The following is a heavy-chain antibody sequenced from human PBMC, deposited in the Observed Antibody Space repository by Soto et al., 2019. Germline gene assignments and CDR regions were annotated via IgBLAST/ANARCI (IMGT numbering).Heavy chain of an antibody. V-gene: IGHV3-33*01. Sequence: GSLRLSCAASGFSFSSYGMHWVRQPPGKGLEWVTIIWYDGSNKYYADSVKGRFTISRDDSKNTAYLQMNSLKTEDTAVYYCTRHELNLETYYYGMDVWGQGTTVTVSS. D-gene: IGHD1-1*01. CDR3: TRHELNLETYYYGMDV. CDR1: GFSFSSYG. CDR2: IWYDGSNK. J-gene: IGHJ6*02.